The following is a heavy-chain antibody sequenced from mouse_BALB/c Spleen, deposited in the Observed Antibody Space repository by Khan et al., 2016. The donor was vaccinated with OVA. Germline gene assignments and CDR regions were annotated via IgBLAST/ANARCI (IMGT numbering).Heavy chain of an antibody. CDR2: INPSTGYT. Sequence: QVQLKQSGAELAKPGASVKLSCKASGYTFTSYWMHWVKQRPGQGLEWIGYINPSTGYTEYNQRFKDKATLTADKSSSTAYMQLSSLTTEESAVDCWANHGSNSAWLTYWGQGTLVTVSA. V-gene: IGHV1-7*01. J-gene: IGHJ3*01. D-gene: IGHD2-5*01. CDR1: GYTFTSYW. CDR3: ANHGSNSAWLTY.